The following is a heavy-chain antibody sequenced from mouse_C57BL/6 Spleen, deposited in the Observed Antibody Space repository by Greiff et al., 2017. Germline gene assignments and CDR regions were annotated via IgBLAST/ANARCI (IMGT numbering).Heavy chain of an antibody. J-gene: IGHJ2*01. D-gene: IGHD1-1*01. CDR2: IDPSDSYT. CDR3: ARPSTVVATRYFDY. Sequence: QVHVKQSGAELVKPGASVKLSCKASGYTFTSYWMQWVKQRPGQGLEWIGEIDPSDSYTNYNQKFKGKATLTVDTSSSTAYMQLSSLTSEDSAVYYCARPSTVVATRYFDYWGQGTTLAVSS. CDR1: GYTFTSYW. V-gene: IGHV1-50*01.